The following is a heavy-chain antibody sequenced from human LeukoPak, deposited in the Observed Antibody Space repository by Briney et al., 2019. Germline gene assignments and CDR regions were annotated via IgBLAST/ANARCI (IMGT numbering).Heavy chain of an antibody. D-gene: IGHD7-27*01. CDR2: IYVGGGT. V-gene: IGHV3-53*01. CDR3: ARDSTNWGLFDY. CDR1: GFTYCDYN. Sequence: GGSLRLSCAASGFTYCDYNMICLRQAPGKGLEWVSVIYVGGGTYYADSVKGRFTISRDNSKNTVYLQINGLRADDTAMYYCARDSTNWGLFDYWGQGTLVTVSS. J-gene: IGHJ4*02.